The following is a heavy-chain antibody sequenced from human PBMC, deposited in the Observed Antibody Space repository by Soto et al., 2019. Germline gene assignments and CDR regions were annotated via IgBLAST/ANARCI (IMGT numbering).Heavy chain of an antibody. Sequence: EVQLLESGGGLVQPGGSLRLSCAASGFTFSSYAMSWVRQAPGKGLEWVSAISGSGGSTYYADSVKGRFTISRDNSKNTLYLQMNSLRAEDTAGYYCAQGIAVAGTSGYWGQGTLVTVSS. CDR1: GFTFSSYA. CDR2: ISGSGGST. CDR3: AQGIAVAGTSGY. J-gene: IGHJ4*02. V-gene: IGHV3-23*01. D-gene: IGHD6-19*01.